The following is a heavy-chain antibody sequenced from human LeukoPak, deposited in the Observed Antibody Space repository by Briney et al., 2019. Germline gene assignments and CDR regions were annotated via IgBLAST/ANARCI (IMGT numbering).Heavy chain of an antibody. CDR2: ISSSSTYI. V-gene: IGHV3-21*01. Sequence: GGSLRLSCAASGFTFSNAWMNWVRQAPGKGLEWVSCISSSSTYIYYADSVKGRFTISRDNAKNSLYLQMNSLRAEDTAVYYCARAHNWKYGTFDYWGQGTLVAVSS. D-gene: IGHD1-7*01. J-gene: IGHJ4*02. CDR3: ARAHNWKYGTFDY. CDR1: GFTFSNAW.